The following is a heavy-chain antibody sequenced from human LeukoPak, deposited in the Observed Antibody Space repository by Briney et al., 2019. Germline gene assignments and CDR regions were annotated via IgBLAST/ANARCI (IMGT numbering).Heavy chain of an antibody. CDR2: VYTSGST. CDR1: GGSISSGSYY. V-gene: IGHV4-61*02. J-gene: IGHJ1*01. Sequence: SETLSLTCIVSGGSISSGSYYWSWIRQPAGKGLEWIGRVYTSGSTNYNPSLKSRVTISLDTSKNQFSLKLSSVTAADTAVYYCARDAGAEYFQHWGQGTLVTVSS. CDR3: ARDAGAEYFQH.